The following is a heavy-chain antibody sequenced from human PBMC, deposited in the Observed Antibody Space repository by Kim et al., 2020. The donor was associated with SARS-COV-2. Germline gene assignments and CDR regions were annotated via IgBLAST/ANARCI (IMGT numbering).Heavy chain of an antibody. Sequence: GGSLRLSCAASGFTFSDYYMTWIRQAPGKGLEWISYISGSSSYTNYADSVKGRFTISRDNAKNSLYLQMNSLGAEDTAVYYCARARGEQHLAFFDPWGQGTLVTVSS. CDR3: ARARGEQHLAFFDP. CDR2: ISGSSSYT. D-gene: IGHD6-13*01. J-gene: IGHJ5*02. V-gene: IGHV3-11*06. CDR1: GFTFSDYY.